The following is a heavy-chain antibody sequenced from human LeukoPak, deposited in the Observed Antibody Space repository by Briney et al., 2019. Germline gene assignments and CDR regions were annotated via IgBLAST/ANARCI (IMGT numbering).Heavy chain of an antibody. CDR2: IYADAGDNT. Sequence: GGSLRLSCAASGFTVTSTYMSWVRQAPGKGLEWVSVIYADAGDNTYYADSLKGRFTISRDNAKNSLYLQMNSLRAEDTAVYYCTRSLDYWGQGTLVTVSS. J-gene: IGHJ4*02. D-gene: IGHD2-15*01. V-gene: IGHV3-53*01. CDR1: GFTVTSTY. CDR3: TRSLDY.